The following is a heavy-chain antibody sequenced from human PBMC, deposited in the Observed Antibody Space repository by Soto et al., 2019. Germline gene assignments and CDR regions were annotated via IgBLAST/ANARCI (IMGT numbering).Heavy chain of an antibody. J-gene: IGHJ3*02. V-gene: IGHV4-39*01. D-gene: IGHD2-21*02. Sequence: QLQLQESGPGLVKPSETLSLTCTVSGGSISSSSYYWGWIRQPPGKGLEWIGSIYYSGSTYYNPSLKSRVTISVDTSKNQFSLKLSSVTAADTAVYYCARLRVVTTLESAFDIWGQGTMVTVSS. CDR1: GGSISSSSYY. CDR3: ARLRVVTTLESAFDI. CDR2: IYYSGST.